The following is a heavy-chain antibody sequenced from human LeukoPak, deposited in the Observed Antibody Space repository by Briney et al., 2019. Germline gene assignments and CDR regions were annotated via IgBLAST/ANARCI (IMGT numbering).Heavy chain of an antibody. CDR3: ARRGIVVVPAALPPDS. CDR1: GGSFSGYY. Sequence: SETLSLTCAVYGGSFSGYYWSWIRQPPGKGLEWIGEINHSGSTNYNPSLKSRVTISVDTSKNQFSLKLSSVTAADTAVYYCARRGIVVVPAALPPDSWGQGTLVTVSS. D-gene: IGHD2-2*02. V-gene: IGHV4-34*01. CDR2: INHSGST. J-gene: IGHJ4*02.